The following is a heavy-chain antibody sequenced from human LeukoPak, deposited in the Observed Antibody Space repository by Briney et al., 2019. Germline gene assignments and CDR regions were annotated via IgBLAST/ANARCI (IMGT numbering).Heavy chain of an antibody. V-gene: IGHV4-39*07. Sequence: SETLSLTCTVSGGSISSSSYYWGWIRQPPGKGLEWIGSIYYSGSTYYNPSLKSRVTISVDTSKNQFSLKLSSVTAADTAVYYCARANSGSYLGAFDIWGQGTMVTVSS. CDR1: GGSISSSSYY. J-gene: IGHJ3*02. D-gene: IGHD1-26*01. CDR2: IYYSGST. CDR3: ARANSGSYLGAFDI.